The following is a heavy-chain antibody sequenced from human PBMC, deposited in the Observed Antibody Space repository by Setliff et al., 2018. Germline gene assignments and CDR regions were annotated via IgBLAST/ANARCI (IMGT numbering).Heavy chain of an antibody. CDR3: ARDNTIVGATDY. J-gene: IGHJ4*02. CDR1: VGSITSGSYY. Sequence: NPSETLSLTCAVSVGSITSGSYYWSWIRQPAGEGLEWIGRLHTSGTTGYNPSLKGRVTISADTSTNHFSLKLTSVTAADTAVYYCARDNTIVGATDYWGQGALVTVSS. CDR2: LHTSGTT. D-gene: IGHD1-26*01. V-gene: IGHV4-61*02.